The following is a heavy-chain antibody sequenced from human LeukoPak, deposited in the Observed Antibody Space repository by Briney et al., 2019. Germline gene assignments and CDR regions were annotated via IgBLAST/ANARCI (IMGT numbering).Heavy chain of an antibody. CDR1: GGSISSYY. CDR3: ARGGGTSHYYYYMDV. V-gene: IGHV4-4*07. Sequence: SETLSLTCTVSGGSISSYYWSWIRQPAGKGLEWIGRIYTSGSTNYNPSLKSRVTMSVDTSKNQFSLKLSSVTAADTAVYYCARGGGTSHYYYYMDVWGKGTTVTISS. D-gene: IGHD1-1*01. J-gene: IGHJ6*03. CDR2: IYTSGST.